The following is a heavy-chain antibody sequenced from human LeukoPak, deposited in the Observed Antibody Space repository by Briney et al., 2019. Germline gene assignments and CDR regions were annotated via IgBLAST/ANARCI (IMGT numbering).Heavy chain of an antibody. Sequence: GGSLRLSCAASGFTFSSYAMSWVRQAPGKGLEWVSAISDSGASTYYADSVKGRFTISRDNSKNTLYLQMNSLRAEDTAVYYCARDSGDYYDSSGFDPYAFDIWGQGTMVTVSS. CDR1: GFTFSSYA. J-gene: IGHJ3*02. CDR2: ISDSGAST. CDR3: ARDSGDYYDSSGFDPYAFDI. D-gene: IGHD3-22*01. V-gene: IGHV3-23*01.